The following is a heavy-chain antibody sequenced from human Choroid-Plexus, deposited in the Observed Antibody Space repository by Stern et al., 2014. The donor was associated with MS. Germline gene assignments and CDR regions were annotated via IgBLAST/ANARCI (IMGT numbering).Heavy chain of an antibody. D-gene: IGHD2/OR15-2a*01. Sequence: QVQLVQSGGGVVQPGRPLRLSCVASGFPFGSCAMHWVRQAPGKGLGWVAGVSYDGSNKYYADSVKGRFTISRDNSQNTLYMQMSSLRPEDTAVYYCAKDRQYLTYFFDHWGQGSLVTVSS. CDR2: VSYDGSNK. CDR3: AKDRQYLTYFFDH. CDR1: GFPFGSCA. J-gene: IGHJ5*02. V-gene: IGHV3-30*18.